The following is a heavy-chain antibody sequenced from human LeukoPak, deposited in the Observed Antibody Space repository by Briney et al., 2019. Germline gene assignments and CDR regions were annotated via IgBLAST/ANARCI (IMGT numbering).Heavy chain of an antibody. D-gene: IGHD3-9*01. CDR1: GFIFSYYG. CDR2: IDQDGREK. V-gene: IGHV3-7*01. Sequence: GGSLRLSCAASGFIFSYYGMNWVRQAPGKGLEWVANIDQDGREKYFVDSVRGRFSIFRDNDKNTLYLQMNSLRVEDTAIYYCARGRYLDWLPYFFDYWGQGTLVTVSS. J-gene: IGHJ4*02. CDR3: ARGRYLDWLPYFFDY.